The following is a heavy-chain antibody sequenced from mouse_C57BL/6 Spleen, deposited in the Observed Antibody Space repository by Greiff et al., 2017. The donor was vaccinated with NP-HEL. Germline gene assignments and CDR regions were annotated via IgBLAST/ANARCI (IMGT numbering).Heavy chain of an antibody. CDR1: GYTFTSYW. D-gene: IGHD2-4*01. Sequence: QVQLQQPGAELVKPGASVKMSCKASGYTFTSYWITWVKQRPGQGLEWIGDIYPGSGSTNYNEKFKSKATLTVDTSSSTAYMQRSSLTSEDSAVYYCARRTIYDYGGAMDYWGQGTSVTVSS. CDR3: ARRTIYDYGGAMDY. V-gene: IGHV1-55*01. CDR2: IYPGSGST. J-gene: IGHJ4*01.